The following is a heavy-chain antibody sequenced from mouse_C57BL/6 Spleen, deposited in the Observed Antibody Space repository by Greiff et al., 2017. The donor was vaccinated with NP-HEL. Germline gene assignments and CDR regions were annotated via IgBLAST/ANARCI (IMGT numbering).Heavy chain of an antibody. V-gene: IGHV5-4*01. CDR2: ISDGGSYT. J-gene: IGHJ4*01. Sequence: EVQRVESGGGLVKPGGSLKLSCAASGFTFSSYAMSWVRQTPEKRLEWVATISDGGSYTYYPDNVKGRFTISRDNAKNNLYLQMSHLKSEDTAMYYCARDGYGNYEGGAMDYWGQGTSVTVSS. CDR3: ARDGYGNYEGGAMDY. D-gene: IGHD2-1*01. CDR1: GFTFSSYA.